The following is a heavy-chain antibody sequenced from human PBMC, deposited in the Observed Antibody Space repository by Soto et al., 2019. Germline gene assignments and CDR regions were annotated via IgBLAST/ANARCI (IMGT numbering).Heavy chain of an antibody. Sequence: PGGSLSLSCAASGFTFSSYAMHWVRQAPGKGLEWVAVISYDGSNKYYADSVKGRFTISRDNSKNTLYLQMNSLRAEDTAVYYCARDGLITFQISGRYSSSWSFDYWGQATLVTVSS. CDR3: ARDGLITFQISGRYSSSWSFDY. D-gene: IGHD6-13*01. CDR2: ISYDGSNK. J-gene: IGHJ4*02. V-gene: IGHV3-30-3*01. CDR1: GFTFSSYA.